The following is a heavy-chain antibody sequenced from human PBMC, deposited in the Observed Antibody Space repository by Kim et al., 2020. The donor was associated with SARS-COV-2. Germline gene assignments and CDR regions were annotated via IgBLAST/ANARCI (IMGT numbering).Heavy chain of an antibody. CDR2: INTNTGNP. CDR1: GYTFTSYA. Sequence: ASVKVSCKASGYTFTSYAMNWVRQAPGQGLEWMGWINTNTGNPTYAQGFTGRFVFSLDTSVSTAYLQISSLKAEDTAVYYCARDPSPHYDILTGPRDNWFDPWGQGTLVTVSS. J-gene: IGHJ5*02. V-gene: IGHV7-4-1*02. D-gene: IGHD3-9*01. CDR3: ARDPSPHYDILTGPRDNWFDP.